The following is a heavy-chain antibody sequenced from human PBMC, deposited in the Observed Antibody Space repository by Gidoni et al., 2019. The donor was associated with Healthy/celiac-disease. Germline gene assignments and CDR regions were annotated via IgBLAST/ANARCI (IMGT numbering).Heavy chain of an antibody. CDR3: ARDLVGSSSYYYYYGMDV. CDR1: GFTFSDYY. D-gene: IGHD6-6*01. J-gene: IGHJ6*02. V-gene: IGHV3-11*01. Sequence: QVHLVESVGVLVKPGGSLSLSCAASGFTFSDYYMSWIRQAPGKGLEWVSYISSSGSTIYYADSVKGRFTISRDNAKNSLYLQMNSLRAEDTAVYYCARDLVGSSSYYYYYGMDVWGQGTTVTVSS. CDR2: ISSSGSTI.